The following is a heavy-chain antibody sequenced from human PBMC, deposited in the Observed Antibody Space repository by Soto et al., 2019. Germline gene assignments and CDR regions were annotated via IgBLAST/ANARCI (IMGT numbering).Heavy chain of an antibody. CDR2: IYYSGST. D-gene: IGHD6-19*01. Sequence: PSETLSLTCTVSGGSISSYYWSWIRQPPGKGLEWIGYIYYSGSTNYNPSLKSRVTISVDTSTNQFSLKLSSVTAADTAVYYCASHGPQTRGQWLGYYYYGMDVWGQWTTVTVSS. V-gene: IGHV4-59*08. J-gene: IGHJ6*02. CDR3: ASHGPQTRGQWLGYYYYGMDV. CDR1: GGSISSYY.